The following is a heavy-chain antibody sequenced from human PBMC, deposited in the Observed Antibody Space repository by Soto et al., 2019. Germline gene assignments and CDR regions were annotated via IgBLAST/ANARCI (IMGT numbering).Heavy chain of an antibody. V-gene: IGHV3-30*18. CDR1: GFNFTRSG. D-gene: IGHD3-10*01. CDR2: ISNDGNEK. Sequence: GGSLRLSCAASGFNFTRSGIHWVRQPPGKGLEWLAVISNDGNEKYYADSVRGRFTISRDNSKNTLYLQMTGLRPEDTAVYYCAKDPGNYHNLHWYFDLWGRGSLVTVSS. J-gene: IGHJ2*01. CDR3: AKDPGNYHNLHWYFDL.